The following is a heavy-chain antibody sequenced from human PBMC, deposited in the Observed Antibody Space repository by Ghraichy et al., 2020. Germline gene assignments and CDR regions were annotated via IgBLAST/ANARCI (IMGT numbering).Heavy chain of an antibody. Sequence: ASVKVSCKASGYTFTSYGISWVRQAPGQGLEWMGWISAYNGNTNYAQKLQGRVTMTTDTSTSTAYMELRSLRSDDTAVYYCARIMITFGGGFSPPLPPYYFDYWGQGTLVTVSS. CDR2: ISAYNGNT. J-gene: IGHJ4*02. CDR1: GYTFTSYG. CDR3: ARIMITFGGGFSPPLPPYYFDY. D-gene: IGHD3-16*01. V-gene: IGHV1-18*04.